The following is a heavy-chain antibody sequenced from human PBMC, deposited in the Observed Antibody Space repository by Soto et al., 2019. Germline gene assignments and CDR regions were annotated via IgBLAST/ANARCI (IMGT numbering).Heavy chain of an antibody. CDR3: ARDSAVLGGGIDY. J-gene: IGHJ4*02. V-gene: IGHV3-48*03. D-gene: IGHD3-16*01. CDR1: GFTFSSYE. Sequence: EVQLVESGGDLVQPGGSLRLSCAASGFTFSSYEMNWVRQAPGKGLEWVSYISSSGGAIYYADSVKGRFTISRDSAKNSLYLQMNSLRAEDTAIYYCARDSAVLGGGIDYWGQGTLVTVSS. CDR2: ISSSGGAI.